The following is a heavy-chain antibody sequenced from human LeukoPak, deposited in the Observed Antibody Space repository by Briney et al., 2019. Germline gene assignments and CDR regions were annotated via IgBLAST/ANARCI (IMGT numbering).Heavy chain of an antibody. CDR2: IYSGGST. V-gene: IGHV3-53*05. CDR1: GFTVSSNY. D-gene: IGHD2-2*01. J-gene: IGHJ4*02. CDR3: ARWVCSSTSCYSYYFDY. Sequence: PGGSLRLSCAASGFTVSSNYMSWVRQAPGKGLEWVSVIYSGGSTYYADSVKGRFTISRDNSKNTLYLQMNSLRAEDTAVYYCARWVCSSTSCYSYYFDYWGQGTLVTVSS.